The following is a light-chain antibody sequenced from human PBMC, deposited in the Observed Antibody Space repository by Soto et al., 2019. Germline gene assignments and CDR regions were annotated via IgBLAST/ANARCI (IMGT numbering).Light chain of an antibody. CDR2: SNN. CDR1: SSNLGSNP. V-gene: IGLV1-44*01. Sequence: QSVLTQPPSASGTPGQRVSISCSGGSSNLGSNPVNWYLHLPGTAPKLLIYSNNQRPSGVPDRFSGSKSGTSASLAISGLQSEDEAEYFCSAWDGNLYGTVFGGGTKLTVL. CDR3: SAWDGNLYGTV. J-gene: IGLJ3*02.